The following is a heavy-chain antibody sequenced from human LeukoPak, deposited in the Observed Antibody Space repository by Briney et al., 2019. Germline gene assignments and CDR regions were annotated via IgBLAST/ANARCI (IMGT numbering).Heavy chain of an antibody. V-gene: IGHV4-39*07. CDR3: ARLYCGGDCYLDY. CDR2: IYKTGST. CDR1: GGSISSTTYY. Sequence: SETLSLTCTVSGGSISSTTYYWAWIRQPPGKGLEWIGSIYKTGSTNYNPSLKSRVTISVDTSKNQFSLKLSSVTAADTAVYYCARLYCGGDCYLDYWGQGTLVTVSS. D-gene: IGHD2-21*02. J-gene: IGHJ4*02.